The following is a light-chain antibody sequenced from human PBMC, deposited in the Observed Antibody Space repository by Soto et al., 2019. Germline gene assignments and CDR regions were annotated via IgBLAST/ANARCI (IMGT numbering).Light chain of an antibody. CDR3: QQYNNWPRT. V-gene: IGKV3-15*01. J-gene: IGKJ1*01. CDR1: QSVSSN. CDR2: GAS. Sequence: EIVMTQSPATLSVSPGERATLSCRASQSVSSNLAWYQQKPGQAPRVLIYGASTRATGIPARFSGSGSGTEFTLTISSRQSEDFAVYYCQQYNNWPRTFGQGTKVEIK.